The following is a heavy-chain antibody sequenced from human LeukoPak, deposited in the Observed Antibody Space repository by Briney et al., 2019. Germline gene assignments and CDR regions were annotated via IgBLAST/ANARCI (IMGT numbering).Heavy chain of an antibody. J-gene: IGHJ3*02. CDR3: ARISIAARAFDI. D-gene: IGHD6-6*01. CDR2: IYYSGST. Sequence: SETLSLTCTVSGGSISSYYWSWIRQPPGKGLEWIGYIYYSGSTNYNPSLKSRVTISVDTSKNQFSLKLSSVTAADTAVYYCARISIAARAFDIWGQGTMVTVSS. CDR1: GGSISSYY. V-gene: IGHV4-59*01.